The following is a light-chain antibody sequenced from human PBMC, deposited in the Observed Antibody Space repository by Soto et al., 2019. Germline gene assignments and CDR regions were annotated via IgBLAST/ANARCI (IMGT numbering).Light chain of an antibody. CDR1: QSVPSTY. Sequence: VLSQSPGRLSLSPGERVTLSCRASQSVPSTYFAWYQQKSGQPPRLLIYWASTRESGVPDRFSGSGSGTDFTLTISNLQAEDVAVYYCQQYYSTPTWTFGQGTKVDIK. CDR3: QQYYSTPTWT. CDR2: WAS. J-gene: IGKJ1*01. V-gene: IGKV3-20*01.